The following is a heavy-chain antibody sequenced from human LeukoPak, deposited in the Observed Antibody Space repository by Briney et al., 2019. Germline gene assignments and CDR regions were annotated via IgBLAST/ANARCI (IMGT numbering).Heavy chain of an antibody. J-gene: IGHJ4*02. CDR3: AKDHWTDSSGPHFDY. Sequence: PGGSLRLSCAASGFTFSSYGMHWVRQTPGRGLEWVAATSYDGSNEYYADSVKGRFTVSRDNSRDTLYLQMNSLRPEDTAVYYCAKDHWTDSSGPHFDYWGQGTLDTVSS. D-gene: IGHD3-22*01. V-gene: IGHV3-30*18. CDR1: GFTFSSYG. CDR2: TSYDGSNE.